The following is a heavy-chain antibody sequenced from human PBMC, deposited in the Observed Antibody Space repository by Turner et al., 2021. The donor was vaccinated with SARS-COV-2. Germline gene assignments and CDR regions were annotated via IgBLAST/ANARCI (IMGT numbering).Heavy chain of an antibody. CDR1: GFTVSSYA. CDR2: ISSSGSST. CDR3: ARDYYGPY. V-gene: IGHV3-64*01. J-gene: IGHJ4*02. Sequence: EVQLVESGGGLVQPGGSLRLSCAASGFTVSSYAMHWVRQAPGKGLEYVSAISSSGSSTYYANSVKGRFTISRDNSKNTLYLQMGSLRAEDMAVYYCARDYYGPYWGQGTLVTVSS. D-gene: IGHD3-10*01.